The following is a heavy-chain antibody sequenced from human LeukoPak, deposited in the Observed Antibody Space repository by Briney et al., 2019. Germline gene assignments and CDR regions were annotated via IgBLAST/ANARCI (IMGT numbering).Heavy chain of an antibody. CDR2: TNPDGSGA. V-gene: IGHV3-74*01. CDR1: GFTFSSYW. Sequence: GGSLRLSCAASGFTFSSYWMHWVRQPPGKGLVWVSRTNPDGSGADYADSVKGRFTISRDTAKNTLYLQMNSLRAEDTAVYYCVKSMSGLNDYWGQGTLVTVSS. CDR3: VKSMSGLNDY. D-gene: IGHD3-3*01. J-gene: IGHJ4*02.